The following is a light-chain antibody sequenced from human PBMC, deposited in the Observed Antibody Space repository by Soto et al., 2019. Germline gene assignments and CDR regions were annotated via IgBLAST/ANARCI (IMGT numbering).Light chain of an antibody. CDR2: DTS. CDR3: QEYIQWPPGM. Sequence: DIVVTQSPATLSASPGERVTLSCRASQFVSSRLAWYQQRPGQVPRLLIYDTSTRAPGISAKFSDSGSGTDFTLAISSLQSEDFAVYYCQEYIQWPPGMFGRGTTVNIK. CDR1: QFVSSR. V-gene: IGKV3-15*01. J-gene: IGKJ1*01.